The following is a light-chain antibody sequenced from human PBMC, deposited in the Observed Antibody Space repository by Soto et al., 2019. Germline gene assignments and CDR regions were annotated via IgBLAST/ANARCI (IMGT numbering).Light chain of an antibody. Sequence: EIVMTQSPATLSVSPGERATLSCRASQSVSNNLAWYQQKPGQAPRLLIYGATNRATGIPARFSGSGSGTEFTLTISSLQSEDFAVYYCQQFNNWPPWTFGQGTKVEV. CDR3: QQFNNWPPWT. CDR1: QSVSNN. J-gene: IGKJ1*01. V-gene: IGKV3-15*01. CDR2: GAT.